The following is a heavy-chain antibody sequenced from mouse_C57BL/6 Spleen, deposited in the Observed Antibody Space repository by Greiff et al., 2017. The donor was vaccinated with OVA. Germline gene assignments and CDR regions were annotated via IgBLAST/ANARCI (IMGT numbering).Heavy chain of an antibody. Sequence: DVQLVESGGGLVKPGGSLKLSCAASGFTFSEYGMHWVRQAPEKGLEWVAYISSGSSTIYYADTVKGRFTISRDKSKNTLFLQMTSLMSEDTAMYYCARPNYAMDYWGQGTSVTVSS. J-gene: IGHJ4*01. CDR1: GFTFSEYG. CDR2: ISSGSSTI. V-gene: IGHV5-17*01. CDR3: ARPNYAMDY.